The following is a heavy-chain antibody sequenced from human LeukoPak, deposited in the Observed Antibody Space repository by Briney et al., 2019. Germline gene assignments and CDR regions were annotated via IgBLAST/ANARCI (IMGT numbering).Heavy chain of an antibody. CDR1: GFTFSSYW. CDR3: TSLRDSSGYYYEGDAFDI. J-gene: IGHJ3*02. Sequence: PGGSLRLSCAASGFTFSSYWMSWVRQAPGKGLEWVGFIRSKAYGGTTKYAASVKGRFTISRDDSKSIAYLQMNSLKTEDTAVYYCTSLRDSSGYYYEGDAFDIWGQGTMVTVSS. D-gene: IGHD3-22*01. V-gene: IGHV3-49*04. CDR2: IRSKAYGGTT.